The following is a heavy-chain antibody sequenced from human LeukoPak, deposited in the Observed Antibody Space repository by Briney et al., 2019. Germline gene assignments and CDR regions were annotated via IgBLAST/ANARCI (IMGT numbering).Heavy chain of an antibody. CDR3: ASALRITIFGVAYYYYGMDV. Sequence: GASVKVSCKASGYTFTSYYMHWVRQAPGQGLEWMGIINPSGGSTSYAQKFQGRVTMTRATSTSTVYMELSSLRAEDTAVYSCASALRITIFGVAYYYYGMDVWGQGTTVTVSS. J-gene: IGHJ6*02. CDR2: INPSGGST. V-gene: IGHV1-46*01. CDR1: GYTFTSYY. D-gene: IGHD3-3*01.